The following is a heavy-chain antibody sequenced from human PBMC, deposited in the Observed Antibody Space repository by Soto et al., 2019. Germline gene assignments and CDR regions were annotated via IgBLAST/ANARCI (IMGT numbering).Heavy chain of an antibody. CDR1: GFTFGDYA. Sequence: GGSLRLSCIASGFTFGDYAMSWFRQAPGKGLEWVGFIRSKVYGGTTEYAAAVKGRFTISRDDSISIAYLQMNSLKTEDTAVYYCTSTIFGVVIPGGYYYGMDVWGQGTTVTVSS. J-gene: IGHJ6*02. D-gene: IGHD3-3*01. V-gene: IGHV3-49*03. CDR2: IRSKVYGGTT. CDR3: TSTIFGVVIPGGYYYGMDV.